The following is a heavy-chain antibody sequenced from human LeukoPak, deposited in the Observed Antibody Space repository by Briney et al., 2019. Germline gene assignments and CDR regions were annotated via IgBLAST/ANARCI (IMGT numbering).Heavy chain of an antibody. J-gene: IGHJ4*02. CDR3: ARSITMVRGVIRPPTD. CDR2: IYYSGST. V-gene: IGHV4-59*08. D-gene: IGHD3-10*01. Sequence: SETLSLTCAVYGGSFSGYYWSWIRQPPGKGLEWIGYIYYSGSTNYNPSLKSRVTISVDTSKNQFSLKLSSVTAADTAVYYCARSITMVRGVIRPPTDWGQGTLVTVSS. CDR1: GGSFSGYY.